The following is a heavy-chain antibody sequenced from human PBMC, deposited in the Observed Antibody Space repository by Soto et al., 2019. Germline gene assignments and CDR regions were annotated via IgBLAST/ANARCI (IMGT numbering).Heavy chain of an antibody. CDR2: INPSGGST. D-gene: IGHD6-19*01. Sequence: GASVKVSCKASGYTFTSYYMHWVRQAPGQGLEWMGIINPSGGSTSYAQKFQGRVTMTRDTSTSTVYMELSSLRSEDTAVYYCAHFSGPGADAFDIWGQGTMVTVSS. V-gene: IGHV1-46*03. CDR1: GYTFTSYY. J-gene: IGHJ3*02. CDR3: AHFSGPGADAFDI.